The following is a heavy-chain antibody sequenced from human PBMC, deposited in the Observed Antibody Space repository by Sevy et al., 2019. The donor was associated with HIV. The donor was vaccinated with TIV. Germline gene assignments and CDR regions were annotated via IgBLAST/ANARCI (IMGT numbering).Heavy chain of an antibody. Sequence: GSLRLSCAASGFTFSSYAMHWVRQAPGKGLEWVAVISYDGSNKYYADSVKGRFTISRDNSKNTLYLQMNSLRAEDTAVYYCARRVSDYWGQGTLVTVSS. J-gene: IGHJ4*02. CDR1: GFTFSSYA. CDR3: ARRVSDY. CDR2: ISYDGSNK. V-gene: IGHV3-30-3*01.